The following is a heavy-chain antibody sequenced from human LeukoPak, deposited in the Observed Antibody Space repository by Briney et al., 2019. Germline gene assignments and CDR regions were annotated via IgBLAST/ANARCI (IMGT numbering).Heavy chain of an antibody. J-gene: IGHJ4*02. CDR2: INPNTGDT. Sequence: ASVKVSCKASGYIFTDYYMHCVRQAPGQGLEWMGWINPNTGDTKYAQKFQGRVTMTRDTSISTASMELSSLTSDDTAIYYCATLLQPVAYLGQGTLVIVSS. V-gene: IGHV1-2*02. CDR1: GYIFTDYY. CDR3: ATLLQPVAY. D-gene: IGHD4-11*01.